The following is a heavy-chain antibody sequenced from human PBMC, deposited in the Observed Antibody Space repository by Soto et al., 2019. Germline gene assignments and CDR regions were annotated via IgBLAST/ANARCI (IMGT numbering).Heavy chain of an antibody. CDR2: INHSGST. Sequence: PSETLSLTCAVYGGSFSGYYWSWIRQPPGKGLEWIGEINHSGSTNYNPSLKSRVTISVDTSKNQFSLKLSSVTAADTAVYYCAINYYDSSGHYYYYYGMDVWGQGTTVTV. J-gene: IGHJ6*02. D-gene: IGHD3-22*01. CDR3: AINYYDSSGHYYYYYGMDV. V-gene: IGHV4-34*01. CDR1: GGSFSGYY.